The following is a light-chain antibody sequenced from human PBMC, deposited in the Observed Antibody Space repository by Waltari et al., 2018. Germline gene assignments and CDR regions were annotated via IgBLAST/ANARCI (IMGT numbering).Light chain of an antibody. V-gene: IGKV3-15*01. CDR1: QDFSNN. CDR3: QQYNNWPLT. CDR2: GAF. J-gene: IGKJ4*01. Sequence: EIVMTQSPVTLSVSPGERVTLSCRASQDFSNNLAWYQQKPGQAPRLLMYGAFTRATGIPARFSGSGSGTEFTLTINSMQSEDIAVYYCQQYNNWPLTFGGGTKVEIK.